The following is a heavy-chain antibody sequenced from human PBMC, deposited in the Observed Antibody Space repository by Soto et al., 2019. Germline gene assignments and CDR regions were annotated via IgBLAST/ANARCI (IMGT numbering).Heavy chain of an antibody. D-gene: IGHD5-18*01. V-gene: IGHV1-69*13. CDR3: ARGERGYSYVFDY. Sequence: SVPVSCTASGGTFSSYAISWVRQAPGQGLEWMGGIIPIFGTANYAQKFQGRVTITADESTSTAYMELSSLRSEDTAVYYCARGERGYSYVFDYWGQGTLVTVSS. CDR1: GGTFSSYA. CDR2: IIPIFGTA. J-gene: IGHJ4*02.